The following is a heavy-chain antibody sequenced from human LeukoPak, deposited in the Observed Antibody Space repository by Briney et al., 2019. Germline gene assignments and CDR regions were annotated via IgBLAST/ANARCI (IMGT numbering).Heavy chain of an antibody. V-gene: IGHV3-23*01. J-gene: IGHJ6*01. CDR1: GGTFSSYA. CDR2: ISGSGGST. CDR3: AKDHYYGMDV. Sequence: GASVRVSCKSSGGTFSSYAMSCVRHAPGKGLEWVSAISGSGGSTYYADSVKGRFTISRDNSKNTLYLQMNSLRDEDTDVYYCAKDHYYGMDVWGQGNTVTVSS.